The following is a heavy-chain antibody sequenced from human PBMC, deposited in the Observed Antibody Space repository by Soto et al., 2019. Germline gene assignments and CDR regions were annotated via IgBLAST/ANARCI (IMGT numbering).Heavy chain of an antibody. V-gene: IGHV4-30-4*01. J-gene: IGHJ5*01. Sequence: SETLSLTCSVSGDSISNLDYFWAWIRQPPGQALEYIGYIYKSATTYYNPSFESRVAISVDTSKSQFSLNVTSVTAADTAVYFCARGRYCLTGRCFPNWFDSWGQGALVTISS. D-gene: IGHD2-15*01. CDR3: ARGRYCLTGRCFPNWFDS. CDR2: IYKSATT. CDR1: GDSISNLDYF.